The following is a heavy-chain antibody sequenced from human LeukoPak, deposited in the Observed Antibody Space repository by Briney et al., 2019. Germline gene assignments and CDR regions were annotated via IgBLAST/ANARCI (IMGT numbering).Heavy chain of an antibody. CDR2: ISGSGGST. Sequence: PGGSLRLSCAASGFTFSSYAMSWVRQAPGKGLEWVSAISGSGGSTYYADSVKGRSTISRDNSKNTLYLQMNSLRAEDTAVYYCAKMEHYRYREYFDYWGQGTLVTVSS. V-gene: IGHV3-23*01. D-gene: IGHD3-16*02. CDR3: AKMEHYRYREYFDY. CDR1: GFTFSSYA. J-gene: IGHJ4*02.